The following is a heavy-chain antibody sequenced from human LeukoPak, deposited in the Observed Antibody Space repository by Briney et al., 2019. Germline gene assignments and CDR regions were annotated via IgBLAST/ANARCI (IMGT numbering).Heavy chain of an antibody. Sequence: GGSLRLSCVASGFTFSNYWIHWVRQPPGKGLVWVSRIYVDGRTTNYADSVKGRFTISRDNAKNTVYLEMNSLSVEDTATYYCIRDFRSADLWGQGTLVTVTS. CDR1: GFTFSNYW. CDR2: IYVDGRTT. J-gene: IGHJ5*02. CDR3: IRDFRSADL. V-gene: IGHV3-74*01.